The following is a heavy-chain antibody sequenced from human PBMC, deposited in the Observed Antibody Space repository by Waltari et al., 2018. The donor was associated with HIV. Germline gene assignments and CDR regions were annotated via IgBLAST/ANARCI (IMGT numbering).Heavy chain of an antibody. Sequence: EVQLVESGGGLVQPGGSLRLSCAASGFTFSRHWMTWVRQAPGKGLEWGANIKQDVSEKYYVDSVRGRFTISRDNAKNSLYLQMNTLRAEDTAVYYCARGPRLVPWYCDLWGRGTLVTVSS. CDR2: IKQDVSEK. CDR1: GFTFSRHW. CDR3: ARGPRLVPWYCDL. J-gene: IGHJ2*01. V-gene: IGHV3-7*01. D-gene: IGHD6-19*01.